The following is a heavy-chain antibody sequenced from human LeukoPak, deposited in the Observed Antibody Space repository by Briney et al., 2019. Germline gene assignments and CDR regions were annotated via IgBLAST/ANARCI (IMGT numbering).Heavy chain of an antibody. CDR2: IYHSGST. D-gene: IGHD3-22*01. J-gene: IGHJ6*03. V-gene: IGHV4-30-2*01. Sequence: SQTLSLTCTVSGGSISSGGYYWSWIRQPPGKGLEWIGYIYHSGSTYYNPSLKSRVTISVDRSKNQFSLKLSSVTAADTAVYYCARTYYYDSSYYMDVWGKGTTVTVSS. CDR3: ARTYYYDSSYYMDV. CDR1: GGSISSGGYY.